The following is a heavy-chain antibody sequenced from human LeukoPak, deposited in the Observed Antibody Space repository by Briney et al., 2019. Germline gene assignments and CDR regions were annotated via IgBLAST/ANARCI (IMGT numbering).Heavy chain of an antibody. CDR2: INHSGST. CDR1: GGSFSVYY. CDR3: ARGPRYYDSSGYYYRPGFDY. J-gene: IGHJ4*02. V-gene: IGHV4-34*01. D-gene: IGHD3-22*01. Sequence: PSETLSLTCAVYGGSFSVYYWSWIRQPPGKGLEWIGEINHSGSTNYNPSLKSRVTISVDTSKNQFSLKLSSVTAADTAVYYCARGPRYYDSSGYYYRPGFDYWGQGTLVTVSS.